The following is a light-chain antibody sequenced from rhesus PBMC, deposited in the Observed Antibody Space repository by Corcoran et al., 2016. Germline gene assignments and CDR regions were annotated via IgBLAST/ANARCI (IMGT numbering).Light chain of an antibody. CDR1: QSVSSY. CDR2: GAS. Sequence: QVILTQSPATLSLSPGERATLFCRASQSVSSYLAWYQPKPGQAPRLLIYGASSRATGIPDRFSGSGSGTDFTLTISSLEPEDVGVYHCYQHSSGYSFGQGTKVEIK. J-gene: IGKJ2*01. V-gene: IGKV3-10*01. CDR3: YQHSSGYS.